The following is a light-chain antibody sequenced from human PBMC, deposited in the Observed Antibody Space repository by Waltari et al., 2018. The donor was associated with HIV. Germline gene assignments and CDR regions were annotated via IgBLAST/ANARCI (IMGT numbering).Light chain of an antibody. CDR3: AAWDDSLNGHLV. CDR1: SSNIGTNP. CDR2: PTT. V-gene: IGLV1-44*01. Sequence: QSVLTQPPSASGTPGQRVTISCSGGSSNIGTNPVFWYQHLPGTAPKVLIYPTTQRPSGVPGRFAGSKSGTAAYRAISGLQAEDEADYYCAAWDDSLNGHLVFGGGTKLTVL. J-gene: IGLJ2*01.